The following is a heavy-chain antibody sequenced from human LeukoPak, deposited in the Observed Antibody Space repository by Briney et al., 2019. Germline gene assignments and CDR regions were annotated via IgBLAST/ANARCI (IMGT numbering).Heavy chain of an antibody. D-gene: IGHD1-14*01. CDR2: INHSGST. CDR1: GGSFSGYY. Sequence: PSETLSLTCAVYGGSFSGYYWSWIRQPPGKGLEWIGEINHSGSTNHNPSLKSRVTISVDTSKNQFSLKLSSVTAADTAVYYCARVRTGRRFDYWDQGTLVTVSS. V-gene: IGHV4-34*01. J-gene: IGHJ4*02. CDR3: ARVRTGRRFDY.